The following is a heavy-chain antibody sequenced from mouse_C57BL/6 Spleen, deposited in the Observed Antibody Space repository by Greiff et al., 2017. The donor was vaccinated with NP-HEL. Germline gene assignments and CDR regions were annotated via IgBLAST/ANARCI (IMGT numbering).Heavy chain of an antibody. J-gene: IGHJ2*01. CDR3: ARDEHYGSTYFDH. CDR2: ISDGGSYT. CDR1: GFTFSSYA. D-gene: IGHD1-1*01. V-gene: IGHV5-4*01. Sequence: EVQLVESGGGLVKPGGSLKLSCAASGFTFSSYAMSWVRQTPEKRLEWVATISDGGSYTYYPDNVKGRFTISRDNAKNNLYLQMSHLKSEDTAMYYCARDEHYGSTYFDHWGQGTTLTVSS.